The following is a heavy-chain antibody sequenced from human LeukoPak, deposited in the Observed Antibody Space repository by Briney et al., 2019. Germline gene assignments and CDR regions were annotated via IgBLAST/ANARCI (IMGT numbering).Heavy chain of an antibody. J-gene: IGHJ4*02. Sequence: GGSLRLSCVTSGFTFGSYWMHWVRQAPGKGLVWVSRIKSDGTTTTYADSVEGRFTISRDNSKNTLYLQMNSLRAEDTAMYYCGKTIAVADTTDFWGQGTLVTVSS. V-gene: IGHV3-74*03. CDR2: IKSDGTTT. CDR1: GFTFGSYW. CDR3: GKTIAVADTTDF. D-gene: IGHD6-19*01.